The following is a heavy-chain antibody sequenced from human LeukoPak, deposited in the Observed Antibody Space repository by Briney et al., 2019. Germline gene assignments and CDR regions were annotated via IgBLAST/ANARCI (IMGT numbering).Heavy chain of an antibody. CDR3: ARLRGAVTGTDPFDY. J-gene: IGHJ4*02. Sequence: PGGSLRLSCAVSGFTYSSYSMNWVRQAPGKGLEWVSSISGSSSYIYYADSVKGRFTISRDNAKKSLNLQMNSLRADDAAVYYCARLRGAVTGTDPFDYWGQGTLVTVSS. CDR2: ISGSSSYI. CDR1: GFTYSSYS. V-gene: IGHV3-21*01. D-gene: IGHD6-19*01.